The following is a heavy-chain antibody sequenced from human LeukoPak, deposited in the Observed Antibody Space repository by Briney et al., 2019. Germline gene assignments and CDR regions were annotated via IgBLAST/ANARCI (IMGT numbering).Heavy chain of an antibody. CDR2: INHSGST. Sequence: SETLSLTCAVYGGSFSGYYWSWIRQPPGKGLEWIGEINHSGSTNYNPSLKSRVTISVDTSKNQFSLKLSSVTAADTAVYYCARDLESYDAFDIWGQGTMVTVSS. CDR1: GGSFSGYY. CDR3: ARDLESYDAFDI. J-gene: IGHJ3*02. V-gene: IGHV4-34*01.